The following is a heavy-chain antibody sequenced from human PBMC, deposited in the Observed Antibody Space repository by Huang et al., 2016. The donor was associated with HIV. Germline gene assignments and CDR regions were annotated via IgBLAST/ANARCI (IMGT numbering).Heavy chain of an antibody. CDR1: GDTFRKYA. D-gene: IGHD1-26*01. CDR3: ARGLWDSTWDGTDWLLRHFDS. J-gene: IGHJ4*02. V-gene: IGHV1-69*13. Sequence: QVQLVQSGGEVKKPGSSLRVSCRASGDTFRKYAISWVRQDPGQGLEWMVGKIPIFGEPKYEKKFQGRITITAQESTSTIYVELSRLTFQDTAIYYCARGLWDSTWDGTDWLLRHFDSWGLGTLVTISS. CDR2: KIPIFGEP.